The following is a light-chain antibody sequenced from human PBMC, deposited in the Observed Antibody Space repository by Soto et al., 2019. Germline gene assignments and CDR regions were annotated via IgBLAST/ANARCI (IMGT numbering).Light chain of an antibody. CDR3: QSYDSSNVV. CDR2: EDN. Sequence: FMLTQSHSVSESPGKTVTISCTRSSGSIASNYVQWYQQRPGSAPTTVIYEDNQRPSGVPDRFSGSIDSSSNSASLTISGLKTEDEADYYCQSYDSSNVVFGGGTKVTVL. V-gene: IGLV6-57*04. J-gene: IGLJ2*01. CDR1: SGSIASNY.